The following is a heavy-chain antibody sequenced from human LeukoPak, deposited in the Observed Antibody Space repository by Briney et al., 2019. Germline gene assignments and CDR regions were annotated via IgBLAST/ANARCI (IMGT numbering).Heavy chain of an antibody. J-gene: IGHJ3*02. CDR1: GYTFTSYD. V-gene: IGHV1-8*01. CDR2: MNPNSGNT. Sequence: ASVKVSCKASGYTFTSYDINWVRQATGQGLEWMGWMNPNSGNTGYAQKFQGRVTMARNTSISTAYMELSSLRSEDTAVYYCARGQGQEDAFDIWGQGTMVTVSS. CDR3: ARGQGQEDAFDI.